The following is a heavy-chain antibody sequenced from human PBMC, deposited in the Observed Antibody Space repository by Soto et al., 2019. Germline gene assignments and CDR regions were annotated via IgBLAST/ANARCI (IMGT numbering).Heavy chain of an antibody. V-gene: IGHV4-34*01. D-gene: IGHD1-1*01. CDR3: ARVERGTATTVVDAFDI. CDR2: MSHSGGT. J-gene: IGHJ3*02. Sequence: QVQLQQWGAGLLKPWETLSLTCAVYGGFVSSGSYYWSWIRQPPGKVLEWIGEMSHSGGTHFNPSLKSRVTISVDTSKNQFSLKMSSVTAADTDLYYCARVERGTATTVVDAFDIWGPGTMLTVSS. CDR1: GGFVSSGSYY.